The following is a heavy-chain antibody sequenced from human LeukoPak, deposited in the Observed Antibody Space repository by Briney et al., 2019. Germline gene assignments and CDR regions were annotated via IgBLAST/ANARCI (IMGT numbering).Heavy chain of an antibody. Sequence: PGGSLRLSCAASGFTSSTSSMTWVRQAPGKGLEWVSSISRSGDYTYYADSVKGRFTMSRDNAKNSLYLQMNSLRAEDTAVYYCTRRYCTDGVCPFDIWGQGTMVTVSS. CDR3: TRRYCTDGVCPFDI. CDR2: ISRSGDYT. D-gene: IGHD2-8*01. J-gene: IGHJ3*02. CDR1: GFTSSTSS. V-gene: IGHV3-21*01.